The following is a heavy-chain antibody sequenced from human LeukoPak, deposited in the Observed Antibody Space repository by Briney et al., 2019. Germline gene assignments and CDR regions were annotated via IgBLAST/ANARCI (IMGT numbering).Heavy chain of an antibody. CDR3: ARGPPGEIWFGEPRPKAENRFDP. V-gene: IGHV4-59*08. D-gene: IGHD3-10*01. CDR2: IYYSGST. CDR1: GFSISSYY. Sequence: SSETLSLTCTASGFSISSYYWSWIRQAPGKGLEWMGDIYYSGSTNYNPSLKGRITISVDTSKTQFSLKLSIVTAADTAMYYCARGPPGEIWFGEPRPKAENRFDPWGQGTLVTVSS. J-gene: IGHJ5*02.